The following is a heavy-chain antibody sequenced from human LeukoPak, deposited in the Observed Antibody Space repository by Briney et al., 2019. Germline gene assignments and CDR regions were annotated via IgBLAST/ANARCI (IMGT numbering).Heavy chain of an antibody. Sequence: ASVKVSCKASGYTFTDYYMHWVRQAPGQGLEWLGWINPNSGDTNYAHKFQGRVTMTRDTSISTAYMELSSLRSDDTAVYYCARRVIAAAGTRWFDPWGQGTLVTVSS. CDR3: ARRVIAAAGTRWFDP. CDR2: INPNSGDT. CDR1: GYTFTDYY. J-gene: IGHJ5*02. D-gene: IGHD6-13*01. V-gene: IGHV1-2*07.